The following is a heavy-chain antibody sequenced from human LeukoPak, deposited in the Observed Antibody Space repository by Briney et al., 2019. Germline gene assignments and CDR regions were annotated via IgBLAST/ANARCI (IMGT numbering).Heavy chain of an antibody. CDR1: GGSFSGYY. CDR3: ARVDYGGNSGVGY. CDR2: INHSGST. J-gene: IGHJ4*02. V-gene: IGHV4-34*01. Sequence: PSETLSLTCAVYGGSFSGYYWSWIRQPPGKGLEWIGEINHSGSTNYNPSLKSRVTISVDTSKNQFSLKLSSVTAADTAVYYCARVDYGGNSGVGYWGQGTLVTVSS. D-gene: IGHD4-23*01.